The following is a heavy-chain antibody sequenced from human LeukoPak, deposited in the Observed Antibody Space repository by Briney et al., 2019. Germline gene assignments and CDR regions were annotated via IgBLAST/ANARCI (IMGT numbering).Heavy chain of an antibody. Sequence: PSETLSLTCTVSGGSISSYYWSWIRQPPGKGLEWIGYIYYSGSTNYNPSLKSRVTISIDTSKNQFSLKLSSVTAADTAVYYCARHSRSVNYGSGSYTWDYWGQGTLLIVSS. CDR1: GGSISSYY. D-gene: IGHD3-10*01. CDR2: IYYSGST. CDR3: ARHSRSVNYGSGSYTWDY. J-gene: IGHJ4*02. V-gene: IGHV4-59*08.